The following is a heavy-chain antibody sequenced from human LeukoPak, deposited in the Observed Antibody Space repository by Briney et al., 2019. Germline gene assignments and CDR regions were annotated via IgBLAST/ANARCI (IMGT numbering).Heavy chain of an antibody. CDR3: ARVEYSSGWYELDY. CDR1: GYSISSGYY. J-gene: IGHJ4*02. Sequence: PSETLSLTCTVSGYSISSGYYWGWIRQPPGKGLEWIGSIYHSGSTYYNPSLKSRVTISVDTSKNQFSLKLSSVTAADTAVYYCARVEYSSGWYELDYWGQGTLVTVSS. V-gene: IGHV4-38-2*02. D-gene: IGHD6-19*01. CDR2: IYHSGST.